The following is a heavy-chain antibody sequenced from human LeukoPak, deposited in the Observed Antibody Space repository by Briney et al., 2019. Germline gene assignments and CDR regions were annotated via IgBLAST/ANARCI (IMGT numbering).Heavy chain of an antibody. CDR3: ARARHRAAQGTYYYGSGSYYNRLTGFDY. CDR2: INPNSGGT. V-gene: IGHV1-2*02. Sequence: GASVKVSCKASGYTFTGYYMHWVRQAPGQGLEWMGWINPNSGGTNYAQKFQGRVTMTRDTSISTAYMELSRLRSDDTAVYYCARARHRAAQGTYYYGSGSYYNRLTGFDYWGQGTLVTVSS. J-gene: IGHJ4*02. D-gene: IGHD3-10*01. CDR1: GYTFTGYY.